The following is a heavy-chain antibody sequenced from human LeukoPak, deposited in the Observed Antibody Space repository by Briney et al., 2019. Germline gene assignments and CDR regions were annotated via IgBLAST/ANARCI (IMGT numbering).Heavy chain of an antibody. D-gene: IGHD3-16*02. CDR2: VYYSGSA. V-gene: IGHV4-59*01. CDR3: ARTSSNYYYYYMDV. Sequence: SETLSLTCTVSGGSISSCYWSWIRQSPGKGLEWIGYVYYSGSAKYNPALKSRVTISVDTSKNQFSLKVTSVNAADTAVYYCARTSSNYYYYYMDVWGKGTTVTVPS. J-gene: IGHJ6*03. CDR1: GGSISSCY.